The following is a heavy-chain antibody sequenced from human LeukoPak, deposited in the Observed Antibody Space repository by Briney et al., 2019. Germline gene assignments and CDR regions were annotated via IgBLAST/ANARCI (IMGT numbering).Heavy chain of an antibody. Sequence: PGGSLRLSCAASGFTFSSYAMSWVRQAPGKGLEWVAVMSYDGSNKYYADSVKGRFTISRDNSKNTPYLQMNSLRAEDTAVYYCAKLPRVRSGGAFDIWGQGTMVTVSS. CDR2: MSYDGSNK. CDR3: AKLPRVRSGGAFDI. V-gene: IGHV3-30*18. CDR1: GFTFSSYA. D-gene: IGHD4-23*01. J-gene: IGHJ3*02.